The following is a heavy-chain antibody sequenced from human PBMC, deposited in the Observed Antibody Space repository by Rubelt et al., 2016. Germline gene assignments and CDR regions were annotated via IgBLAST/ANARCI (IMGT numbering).Heavy chain of an antibody. Sequence: QVQLVESGGGVVQPGRSLRLSCGASGFSFTTYVMHWVRQAPGKGLEWMAVIWYDGSNKYYADSVKGRFTISRDNSKNTLYLQMNSLRAEDTAVYYCTRDSSATNDYYGMDVWGQGTAVTVSS. CDR2: IWYDGSNK. J-gene: IGHJ6*02. CDR1: GFSFTTYV. D-gene: IGHD1-14*01. V-gene: IGHV3-33*08. CDR3: TRDSSATNDYYGMDV.